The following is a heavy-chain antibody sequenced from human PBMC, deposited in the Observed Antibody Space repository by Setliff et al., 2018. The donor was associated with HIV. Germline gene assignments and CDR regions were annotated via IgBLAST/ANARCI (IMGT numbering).Heavy chain of an antibody. Sequence: SETLSLTCTVSGASISSYYWSWIRQPAGKGLEWIGRIYTNGNTNYNPSLKSRVTVSADTSKNQFSLKLTSVTAADTAVYYCARGDPFTDFDSWGQGTLVTVSS. J-gene: IGHJ4*02. CDR3: ARGDPFTDFDS. CDR2: IYTNGNT. CDR1: GASISSYY. D-gene: IGHD3-16*01. V-gene: IGHV4-4*07.